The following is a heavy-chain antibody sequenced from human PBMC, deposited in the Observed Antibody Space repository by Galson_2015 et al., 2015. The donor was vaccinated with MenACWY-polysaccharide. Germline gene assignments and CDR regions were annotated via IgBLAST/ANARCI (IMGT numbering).Heavy chain of an antibody. J-gene: IGHJ5*02. CDR1: GFTFSNFW. Sequence: SLRVSCAASGFTFSNFWMNWVRQAPGKGLEWVSSIGGSGTTYYADSVKGRFTISRDNSKNMVYLQMNSLRAEDTAIYYCAKANSGGICTSGWACWFDPWGQGSLVIVSS. D-gene: IGHD2-15*01. CDR3: AKANSGGICTSGWACWFDP. V-gene: IGHV3-23*01. CDR2: IGGSGTT.